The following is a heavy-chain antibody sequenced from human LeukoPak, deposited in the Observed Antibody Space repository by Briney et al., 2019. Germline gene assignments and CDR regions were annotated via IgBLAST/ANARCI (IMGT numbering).Heavy chain of an antibody. D-gene: IGHD3-10*01. Sequence: SDTLSLTCAVSGYSITSSSWWGWIRQPPGQGLEWIGYIYHSGTTYYNPSLQSRVTMSVDTSKNQFSLKLSSVTAVDTAVYYCARKENVYYYFDYWGQGTLVTVSS. J-gene: IGHJ4*02. CDR3: ARKENVYYYFDY. CDR1: GYSITSSSW. CDR2: IYHSGTT. V-gene: IGHV4-28*01.